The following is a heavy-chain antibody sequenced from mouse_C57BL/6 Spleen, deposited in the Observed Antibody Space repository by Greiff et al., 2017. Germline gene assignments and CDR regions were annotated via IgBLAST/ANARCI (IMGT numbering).Heavy chain of an antibody. CDR3: TNCGSSFDY. CDR1: GYTFTDYE. J-gene: IGHJ2*01. Sequence: QVQLQQSGAELVRPGASVTLSCKASGYTFTDYEMHWVKQTPVHGLEWIGAIDPETGGTAYNQKFKGKAILTADKSSSTAYMELRSLTSEDSAVYYCTNCGSSFDYWGQGTTLTVSS. CDR2: IDPETGGT. V-gene: IGHV1-15*01. D-gene: IGHD1-1*01.